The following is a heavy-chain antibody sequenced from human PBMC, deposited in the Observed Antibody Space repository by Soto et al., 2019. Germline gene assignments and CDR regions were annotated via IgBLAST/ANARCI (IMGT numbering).Heavy chain of an antibody. D-gene: IGHD3-3*01. J-gene: IGHJ6*02. CDR3: ARDVTDFWSGHEGMDV. Sequence: SETLSLTCTVSGGSISNGGYYWTWIRQHPGKGLEWIGYIYYSGSTYYNPSLKSRVTISVDTSKNQFSLKLTSVAAADTAVYYCARDVTDFWSGHEGMDVWGQGTTVTVSS. CDR1: GGSISNGGYY. V-gene: IGHV4-31*03. CDR2: IYYSGST.